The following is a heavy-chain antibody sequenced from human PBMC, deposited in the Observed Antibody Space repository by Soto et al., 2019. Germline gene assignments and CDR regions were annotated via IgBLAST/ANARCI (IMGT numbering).Heavy chain of an antibody. V-gene: IGHV3-33*01. J-gene: IGHJ4*02. D-gene: IGHD2-21*02. CDR3: TRLYCGGDCDFDS. CDR1: GFPFSSYG. CDR2: IWYDGSNK. Sequence: GGSLRLSCAASGFPFSSYGMHWVRQAPGKGLEWVAVIWYDGSNKYYADSVKGRFTISRDNSKNTLYLQMNSLKTEDTAVYYCTRLYCGGDCDFDSWGQGTLVTVSS.